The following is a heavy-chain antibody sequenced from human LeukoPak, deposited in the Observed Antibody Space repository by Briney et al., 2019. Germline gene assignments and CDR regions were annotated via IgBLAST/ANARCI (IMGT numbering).Heavy chain of an antibody. CDR1: GFTFSNYW. CDR3: ARRRPNYFDY. J-gene: IGHJ4*02. Sequence: GGSLRLSCAASGFTFSNYWMACVRQSPGKGREWVANINLDGSQKYYVDSVKGRFTISRDNAENSLYLQMNRLRAEDTALYYCARRRPNYFDYWGQGTLVTVSS. CDR2: INLDGSQK. V-gene: IGHV3-7*01.